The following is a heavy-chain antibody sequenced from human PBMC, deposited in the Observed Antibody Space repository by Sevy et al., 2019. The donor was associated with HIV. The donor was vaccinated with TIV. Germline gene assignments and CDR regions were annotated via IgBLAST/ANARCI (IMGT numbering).Heavy chain of an antibody. J-gene: IGHJ4*02. CDR2: MNTDGSST. CDR3: ATPRFDF. V-gene: IGHV3-74*01. Sequence: GESLKISCEASGFDFSSHWMQWVRQAPGKGLVWVSRMNTDGSSTNYADSVKARFTISRDKAKNTLYLEMNNLRDEDTALYYCATPRFDFWGPGTLVTVSS. CDR1: GFDFSSHW.